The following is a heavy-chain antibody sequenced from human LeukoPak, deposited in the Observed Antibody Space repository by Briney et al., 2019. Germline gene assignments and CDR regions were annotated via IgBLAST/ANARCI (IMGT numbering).Heavy chain of an antibody. Sequence: PGGSLRLSCAASGFTFSSYAMHWVRQAPGKGLEWVAVISYDGSNKYYADSVKGRFTISRDNSKNTLYLQMNSLRAEDTAVYYCARAGDYGDYTQEDAFDIWGQGTMVTVSS. CDR3: ARAGDYGDYTQEDAFDI. CDR2: ISYDGSNK. CDR1: GFTFSSYA. V-gene: IGHV3-30-3*01. J-gene: IGHJ3*02. D-gene: IGHD4-17*01.